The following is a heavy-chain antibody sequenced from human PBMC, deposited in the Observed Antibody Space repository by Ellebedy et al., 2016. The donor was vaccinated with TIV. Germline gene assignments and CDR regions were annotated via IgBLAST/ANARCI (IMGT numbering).Heavy chain of an antibody. CDR2: IIPIFGTA. J-gene: IGHJ4*02. Sequence: SVKVSXXASGYTFTSYDINWVRQAPGQGLEWMGGIIPIFGTANYAQKFQGRVTITADKSTSTAYMELSSLRSEDTAVYYCARGCSGGSCYGLFSYWGQGTLVTVSS. CDR3: ARGCSGGSCYGLFSY. D-gene: IGHD2-15*01. CDR1: GYTFTSYD. V-gene: IGHV1-69*06.